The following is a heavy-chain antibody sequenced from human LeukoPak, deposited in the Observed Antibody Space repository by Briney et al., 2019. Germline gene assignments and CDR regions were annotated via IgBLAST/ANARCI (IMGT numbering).Heavy chain of an antibody. CDR1: GGSISSSSYY. CDR2: IYYSGST. CDR3: ARRRRHVYYGSGYYFDY. J-gene: IGHJ4*02. D-gene: IGHD3-10*01. Sequence: PSETLSLTCTVSGGSISSSSYYWGWIRQPPGKGLEWIGSIYYSGSTYYNPSLKSRVTISVDTSKNQFSLKLSSVTAADTAVYYCARRRRHVYYGSGYYFDYWGQGTLVTVSS. V-gene: IGHV4-39*07.